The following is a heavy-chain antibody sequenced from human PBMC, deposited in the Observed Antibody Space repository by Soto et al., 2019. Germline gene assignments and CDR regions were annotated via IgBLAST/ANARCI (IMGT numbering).Heavy chain of an antibody. CDR1: GGTFSTYA. D-gene: IGHD3-10*01. V-gene: IGHV1-69*01. J-gene: IGHJ6*02. CDR2: IIPLFGTA. CDR3: ARGARLTWFASRAELSHNGLDV. Sequence: QVQLVQSGAEVEKPGSSVKVSCKSSGGTFSTYAIHWVRQAPGQGLEWMGRIIPLFGTANYTQKLKGRVTIASDESTSTAYMELSSLNSEDTAVYYCARGARLTWFASRAELSHNGLDVWGQGTTVTVSS.